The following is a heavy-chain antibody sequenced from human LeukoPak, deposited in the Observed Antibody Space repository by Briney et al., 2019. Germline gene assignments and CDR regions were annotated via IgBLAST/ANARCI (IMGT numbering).Heavy chain of an antibody. CDR1: ELSLITSGVG. CDR2: IYWDVDK. V-gene: IGHV2-5*02. CDR3: EHGLSWIGHL. J-gene: IGHJ4*02. Sequence: SGPTLRHPTPTLTLTCTFSELSLITSGVGVGWIRQPPGRALEWLALIYWDVDKRYIPSLQSTLTITNDTSKNQVVLTMTNMDPVDTATYYCEHGLSWIGHLGGQGTLVTVSS. D-gene: IGHD2-2*03.